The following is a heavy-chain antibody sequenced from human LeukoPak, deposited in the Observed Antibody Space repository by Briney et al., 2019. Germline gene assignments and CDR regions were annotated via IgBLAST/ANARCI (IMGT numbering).Heavy chain of an antibody. CDR1: GYTFTSYY. CDR3: ARESVLGYNSVYYFDY. CDR2: INPSGGST. J-gene: IGHJ4*02. D-gene: IGHD5-24*01. V-gene: IGHV1-46*01. Sequence: GASAKVSCKASGYTFTSYYMHWVRQAPGRGLEWMGIINPSGGSTSYAQKFQGRVTMTRDTSTSTVYMELSSLRSEDTAVYYCARESVLGYNSVYYFDYWGQGTLVTVSS.